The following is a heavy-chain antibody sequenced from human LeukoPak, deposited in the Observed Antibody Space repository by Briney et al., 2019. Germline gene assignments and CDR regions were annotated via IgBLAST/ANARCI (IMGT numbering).Heavy chain of an antibody. CDR1: GFTFSSYG. J-gene: IGHJ4*02. Sequence: GGSLRLSCAASGFTFSSYGMHWVRQAPGKGLEWVAVISYDGSNKYYADSVKGRFTISRANSKNTLSLQMNSLRAEDTAVYYCAKEYYVLLVYALGGSFDYWGRGTLVTVSS. CDR2: ISYDGSNK. D-gene: IGHD2-8*02. CDR3: AKEYYVLLVYALGGSFDY. V-gene: IGHV3-30*18.